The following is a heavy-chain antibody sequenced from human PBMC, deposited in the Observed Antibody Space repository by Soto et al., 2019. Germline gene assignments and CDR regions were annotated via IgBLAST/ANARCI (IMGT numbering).Heavy chain of an antibody. CDR2: VYYRGSI. D-gene: IGHD2-15*01. Sequence: SETLSLTCTVSGDSISSPDYYWSWIRQAPGKGLELIGYVYYRGSIYYTPSFESRVSISVDTSKNQFSLRLTSVTAADSAMYFCTRVPFTPNWFDSWGQGILVTV. CDR3: TRVPFTPNWFDS. J-gene: IGHJ5*01. CDR1: GDSISSPDYY. V-gene: IGHV4-30-4*01.